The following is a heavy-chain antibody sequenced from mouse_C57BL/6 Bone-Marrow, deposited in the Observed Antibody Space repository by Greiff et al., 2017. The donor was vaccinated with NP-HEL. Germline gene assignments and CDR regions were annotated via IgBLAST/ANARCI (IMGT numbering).Heavy chain of an antibody. V-gene: IGHV1-82*01. CDR1: GYAFSSSW. Sequence: VQLQESGPELVKPGASVKISCKASGYAFSSSWMNWVKQRPGKGLEWIGRIYPGDGDTNYNGKFKGKATLTADKSSSTAYMQLSSLPSEDSAVYFCARGSYDYWGQGTTLTVSS. CDR3: ARGSYDY. J-gene: IGHJ2*01. D-gene: IGHD1-1*02. CDR2: IYPGDGDT.